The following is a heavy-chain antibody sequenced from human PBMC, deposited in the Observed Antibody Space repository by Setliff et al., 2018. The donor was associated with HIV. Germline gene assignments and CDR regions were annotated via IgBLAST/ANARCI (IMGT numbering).Heavy chain of an antibody. CDR1: GGSIRSSSYY. J-gene: IGHJ4*02. CDR2: IYYTGST. V-gene: IGHV4-39*01. CDR3: ARHVATFLGTQFYYPDY. Sequence: PSETLSLTCTVSGGSIRSSSYYWGWIRHPPGKGLDWIGSIYYTGSTYYNLSLKSRVTISVDTSKNEFSLEPSSVTAADTAVYYCARHVATFLGTQFYYPDYWGQGTLVTVSS. D-gene: IGHD2-21*01.